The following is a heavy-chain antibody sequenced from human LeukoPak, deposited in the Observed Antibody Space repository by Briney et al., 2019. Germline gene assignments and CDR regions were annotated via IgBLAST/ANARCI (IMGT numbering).Heavy chain of an antibody. Sequence: KPSETLSLTCIVSGGSISGSYWSWFRQPPGRGREGIGYIYYSGTTNYNPSFKSRFTISVDTSKNQCSLKVNSVPAAATAVYYCARQNRGGGLTGTLGQYYYYYYMDVWGKGTTVTVSS. D-gene: IGHD1-20*01. V-gene: IGHV4-59*01. CDR1: GGSISGSY. J-gene: IGHJ6*03. CDR3: ARQNRGGGLTGTLGQYYYYYYMDV. CDR2: IYYSGTT.